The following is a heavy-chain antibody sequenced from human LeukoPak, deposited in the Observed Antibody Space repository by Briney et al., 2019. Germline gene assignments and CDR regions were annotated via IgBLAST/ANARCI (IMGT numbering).Heavy chain of an antibody. J-gene: IGHJ4*02. D-gene: IGHD7-27*01. CDR3: AREHWGPEY. CDR2: IKQDGSDK. V-gene: IGHV3-7*03. Sequence: PGESLRLSCAASGFTFSTYWMTWVRQAPGKGLEWVANIKQDGSDKHYVDSVKGRFTISRDNAKNSVYLQMNSLRAEDTAVYYCAREHWGPEYWGQGTLVTVSS. CDR1: GFTFSTYW.